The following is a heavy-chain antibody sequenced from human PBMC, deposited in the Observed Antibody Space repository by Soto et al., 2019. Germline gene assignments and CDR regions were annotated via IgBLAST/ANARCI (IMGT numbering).Heavy chain of an antibody. V-gene: IGHV3-23*01. J-gene: IGHJ4*02. CDR1: GFTFSAFA. CDR2: ISGSGSST. Sequence: EVQLLESGGGLVQPGGSLRLSCAASGFTFSAFAMSWVRQAPGKGLEWVSGISGSGSSTYYADSVKGRFTRSRDISNSALNLQMNSLRAGDTAVYYCAKWGPWGATYSSSFDYWGQGPLVTVSS. D-gene: IGHD6-6*01. CDR3: AKWGPWGATYSSSFDY.